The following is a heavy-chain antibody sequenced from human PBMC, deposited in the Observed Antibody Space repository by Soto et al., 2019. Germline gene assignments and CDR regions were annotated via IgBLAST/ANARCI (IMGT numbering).Heavy chain of an antibody. CDR3: ARDASGPFDY. Sequence: EVQLVETGGGLIQPGGSLKLSCSVAGFTVRDSMSWVRQAPGKGLECVSFIHSDGSTHYTDSVRRRFTISRDNSKNTLYLQMDRLRVDDTAVYCCARDASGPFDYWGQGTLVTVSS. CDR1: GFTVRDS. CDR2: IHSDGST. V-gene: IGHV3-53*02. D-gene: IGHD6-19*01. J-gene: IGHJ4*02.